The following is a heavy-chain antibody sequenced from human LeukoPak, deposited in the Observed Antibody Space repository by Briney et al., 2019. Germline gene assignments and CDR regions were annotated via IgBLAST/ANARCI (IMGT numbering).Heavy chain of an antibody. CDR2: SRNKASSYTT. D-gene: IGHD6-19*01. V-gene: IGHV3-72*01. CDR3: VRCWYNSGYYPNY. J-gene: IGHJ4*02. CDR1: GFTISDHF. Sequence: GGSLRLSCAVSGFTISDHFMDWVRQAPGKGLEWVGRSRNKASSYTTEYAASVKGRFIISRDDSKNALYLQMNGLKTEDTAVYYCVRCWYNSGYYPNYWGQGTLVTVSS.